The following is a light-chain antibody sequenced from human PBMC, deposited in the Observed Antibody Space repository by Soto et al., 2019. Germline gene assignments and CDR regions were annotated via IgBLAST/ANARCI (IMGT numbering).Light chain of an antibody. CDR1: QSSSSF. V-gene: IGKV1-39*01. J-gene: IGKJ5*01. CDR2: ASS. Sequence: DIQMTQSPSSLSASVGDRVTITCRANQSSSSFLNWYQQRPGKAPNLLIYASSSLQSGIPPRFSGSGSGSDFTLTISSLQPEDFATYYCQQTYSIPITFGQGTRLEIK. CDR3: QQTYSIPIT.